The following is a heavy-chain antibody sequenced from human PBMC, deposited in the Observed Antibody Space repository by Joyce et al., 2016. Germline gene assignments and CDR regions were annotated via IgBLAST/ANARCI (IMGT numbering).Heavy chain of an antibody. Sequence: QVQLVQSGAEVKKPGSSVKVSCSVSGGTFISNAISWVRQAPGRGLGWMGGIIPMYGSGHRPQDYDGRVNITADESARTVFLEVSRREGDDTATYFCAANEGDQLMGRPWYGMDVWGQGTAVTVSS. CDR3: AANEGDQLMGRPWYGMDV. J-gene: IGHJ6*02. V-gene: IGHV1-69*01. CDR1: GGTFISNA. D-gene: IGHD2-2*01. CDR2: IIPMYGSG.